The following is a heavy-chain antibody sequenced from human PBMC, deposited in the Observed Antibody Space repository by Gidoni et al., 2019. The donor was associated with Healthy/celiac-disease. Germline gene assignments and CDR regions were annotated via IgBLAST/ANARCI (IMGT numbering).Heavy chain of an antibody. D-gene: IGHD3-10*01. J-gene: IGHJ4*02. CDR1: GFSFSSYA. CDR2: ISYYGSNN. CDR3: ARDGMVRGVKVLFDY. Sequence: QVQLVESGGGVVQPGRSLRPSCAASGFSFSSYAMHWVRQAPGTGLEWVAVISYYGSNNYYADSVKGRFTISIDNSKNTLYLQMNSLRAEDTAVYYCARDGMVRGVKVLFDYWGQGTLVTVSS. V-gene: IGHV3-30-3*01.